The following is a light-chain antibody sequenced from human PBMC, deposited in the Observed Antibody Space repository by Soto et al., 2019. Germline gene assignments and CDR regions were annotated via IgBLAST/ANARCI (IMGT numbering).Light chain of an antibody. CDR2: AAS. Sequence: ESVLTQSPGTLSLSPGERATLSCRASQSINNRYLAWDQQKHGQAPRLLIYAASSRAAGIPDRFSGSGSGTDFTLTISRLEPEDFAVYYCQQFGSSPGFTFGPGTKVDIK. CDR1: QSINNRY. V-gene: IGKV3-20*01. J-gene: IGKJ3*01. CDR3: QQFGSSPGFT.